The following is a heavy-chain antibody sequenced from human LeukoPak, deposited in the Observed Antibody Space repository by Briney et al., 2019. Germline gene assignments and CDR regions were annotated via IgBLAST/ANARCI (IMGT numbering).Heavy chain of an antibody. CDR3: ARIKWLVAAGDY. D-gene: IGHD6-19*01. CDR2: ISYDGSNK. V-gene: IGHV3-30-3*01. J-gene: IGHJ4*02. Sequence: GGSLRLSCAASGFTFSSYAMHWVRQAPGKGLEWVAVISYDGSNKYYADSVKGRFTISRDNSMNTLYLQMNSLRAEDTAVYYCARIKWLVAAGDYWGQGTLVTVSS. CDR1: GFTFSSYA.